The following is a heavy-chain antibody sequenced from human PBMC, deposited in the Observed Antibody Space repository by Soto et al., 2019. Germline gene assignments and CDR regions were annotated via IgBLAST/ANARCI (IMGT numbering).Heavy chain of an antibody. Sequence: ASVKVSCKAFGYTFPSYSMHWVRQAPGQRLEWMGWINAGNGNTKYSQKFQGRVTITRDTSASTAYMELSSLRSEDTAVYYCARSIVVVTAADYWGQGTLVTVSS. V-gene: IGHV1-3*01. D-gene: IGHD2-21*02. J-gene: IGHJ4*02. CDR3: ARSIVVVTAADY. CDR1: GYTFPSYS. CDR2: INAGNGNT.